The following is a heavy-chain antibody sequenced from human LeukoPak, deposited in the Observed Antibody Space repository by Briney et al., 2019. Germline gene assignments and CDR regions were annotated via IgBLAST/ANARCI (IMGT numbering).Heavy chain of an antibody. CDR2: IYPGDSDT. Sequence: GESLQISCKGSGYSFTSYWIGWVRQMPGKGLEWMGIIYPGDSDTRYSPSFQGQVTISADKSISTAYLQWSSLKASDTAMYYCASTKKDSSGYYPFDYWGQGTLVTVSS. J-gene: IGHJ4*02. D-gene: IGHD3-22*01. V-gene: IGHV5-51*01. CDR1: GYSFTSYW. CDR3: ASTKKDSSGYYPFDY.